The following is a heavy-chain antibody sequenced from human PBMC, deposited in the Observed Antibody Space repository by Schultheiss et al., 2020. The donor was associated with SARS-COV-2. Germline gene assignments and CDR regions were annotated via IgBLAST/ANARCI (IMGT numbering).Heavy chain of an antibody. CDR3: AREFSGSNYYDFDY. CDR1: GFTFSSYA. CDR2: ISSSGSTI. J-gene: IGHJ4*02. V-gene: IGHV3-48*01. D-gene: IGHD1-26*01. Sequence: GGSLRLSCAASGFTFSSYAMHWVRQAPGKGLEWVSYISSSGSTIYYADSVKGRFTISRDNSKNTLYLQMNSLRAEDTAVYYCAREFSGSNYYDFDYWGQGTLVTVSS.